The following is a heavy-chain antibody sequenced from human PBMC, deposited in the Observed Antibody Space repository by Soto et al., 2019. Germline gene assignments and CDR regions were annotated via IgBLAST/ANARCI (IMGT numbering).Heavy chain of an antibody. D-gene: IGHD1-26*01. Sequence: GGSLRLSCAASGFTFSSYAMHWVRQAPGKGLEWVAVISYDGSNKYYADSVKGRFTISRDNSKNTLYLQMNSLRAEDTAVYYCAKTLKWELFTGPFDYWGQGTLVTVSS. CDR1: GFTFSSYA. CDR2: ISYDGSNK. CDR3: AKTLKWELFTGPFDY. J-gene: IGHJ4*02. V-gene: IGHV3-30-3*01.